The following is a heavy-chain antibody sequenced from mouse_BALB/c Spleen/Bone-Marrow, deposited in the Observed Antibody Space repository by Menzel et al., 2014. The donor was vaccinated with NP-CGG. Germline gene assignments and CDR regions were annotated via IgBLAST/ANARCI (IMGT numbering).Heavy chain of an antibody. CDR2: INPDSSTI. J-gene: IGHJ3*01. V-gene: IGHV4-1*02. D-gene: IGHD1-2*01. CDR3: ARMHYCGYVAY. Sequence: EVKVEESGGGRMQPGGSLKLSCADSGFDFSRYWMSWVRQAPGKGLEWIGEINPDSSTINYTPSLKDKFIISRDNAKNTLFLQMSKVRSEDAALYCCARMHYCGYVAYWGQGTLVTVSA. CDR1: GFDFSRYW.